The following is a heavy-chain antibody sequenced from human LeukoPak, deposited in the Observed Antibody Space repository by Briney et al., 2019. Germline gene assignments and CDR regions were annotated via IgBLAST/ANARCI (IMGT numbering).Heavy chain of an antibody. Sequence: GGSLRLSCAASGFTFSSYGMHWVRQAPGKGLEWVAVIWYDGSNKYYADSVKGRFTISRDNSKNTLYLQMNSLRAEDTAVYYCARRGLSPSYYYYYYMDVWGKGTTVTVSS. CDR3: ARRGLSPSYYYYYYMDV. CDR2: IWYDGSNK. V-gene: IGHV3-33*01. J-gene: IGHJ6*03. CDR1: GFTFSSYG.